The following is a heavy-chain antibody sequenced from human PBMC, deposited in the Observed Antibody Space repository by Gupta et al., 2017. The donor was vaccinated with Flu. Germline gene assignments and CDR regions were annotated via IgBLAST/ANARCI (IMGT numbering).Heavy chain of an antibody. CDR2: HHDSGTS. J-gene: IGHJ5*02. CDR1: NSSIPIDQY. CDR3: ARVTWFAENRGVRFDP. V-gene: IGHV4-38-2*01. D-gene: IGHD3-10*01. Sequence: QVQLQESGPGLVRPSETLSLTCDVSNSSIPIDQYWGWVRPAPGRGLELIGGHHDSGTSYYNPSLKSRAVVALYTSKQRFSLKMSSMTAADTAIYYCARVTWFAENRGVRFDPWGRGMLVTVAS.